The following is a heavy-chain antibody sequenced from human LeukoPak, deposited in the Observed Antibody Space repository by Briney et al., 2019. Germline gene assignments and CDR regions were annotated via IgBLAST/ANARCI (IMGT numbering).Heavy chain of an antibody. V-gene: IGHV1-2*02. D-gene: IGHD6-13*01. CDR2: INPNSGGT. CDR3: ARVESIAAAGYFDY. J-gene: IGHJ4*02. Sequence: ASVKVSCKASGYTFTGYYMHWVRQAPGQGLEWMGWINPNSGGTNYAQKFHGRVTMTRDTSISTAYMELSRLRSDDTAVYYCARVESIAAAGYFDYWGQGTLVTVSS. CDR1: GYTFTGYY.